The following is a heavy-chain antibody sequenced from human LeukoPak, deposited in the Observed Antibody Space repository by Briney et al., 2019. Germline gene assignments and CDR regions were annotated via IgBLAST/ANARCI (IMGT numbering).Heavy chain of an antibody. V-gene: IGHV3-30*02. CDR2: IRYDGSNK. J-gene: IGHJ4*02. CDR3: AKDLGRFGELIDY. D-gene: IGHD3-10*01. CDR1: GFTFSSYG. Sequence: GGSLRLSCAASGFTFSSYGMHWVRQAPGKGLEWVAFIRYDGSNKYYADSVKGRFTISRDNSKNTLYLQMNSLRAEDTAVYYCAKDLGRFGELIDYWGQRTLVTVSS.